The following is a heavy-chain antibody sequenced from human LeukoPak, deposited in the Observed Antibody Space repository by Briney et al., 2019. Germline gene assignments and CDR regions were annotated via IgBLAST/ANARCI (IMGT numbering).Heavy chain of an antibody. CDR2: ISSSSSYI. CDR1: GFTFSSYS. J-gene: IGHJ6*02. V-gene: IGHV3-21*01. CDR3: ARDEGHHLGYYYGMDA. Sequence: GGSLRLSCAASGFTFSSYSMNWVRQAPGKGLEWVSSISSSSSYIYYADSVKGRFTISRDNAKNSLYLQMNSLRAEDTAVYYCARDEGHHLGYYYGMDAWGQGTTVTVSS.